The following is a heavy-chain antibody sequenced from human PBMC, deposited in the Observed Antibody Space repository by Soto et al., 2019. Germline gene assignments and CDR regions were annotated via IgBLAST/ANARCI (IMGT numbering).Heavy chain of an antibody. Sequence: SETLSLTCTVSGGSISSSTYHWSWIRQPPGKGLEWIGSIYYTGSTSYNPSLKSRVTISIDTSKNQLSLKLNSVTAADTAVYYCARVGGINWFDPWGQGTLVTVSS. D-gene: IGHD3-16*01. CDR2: IYYTGST. CDR3: ARVGGINWFDP. V-gene: IGHV4-39*07. CDR1: GGSISSSTYH. J-gene: IGHJ5*02.